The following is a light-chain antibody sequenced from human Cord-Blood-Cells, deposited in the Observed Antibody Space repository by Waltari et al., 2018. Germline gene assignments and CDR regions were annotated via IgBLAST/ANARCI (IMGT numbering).Light chain of an antibody. CDR1: QSVSSSY. CDR2: GAS. CDR3: QQYGSSIT. J-gene: IGKJ5*01. V-gene: IGKV3-20*01. Sequence: IVLPQSPGTLSLSPGERATLSCRAGQSVSSSYLAWCQQKPGQAPRLLICGASSRATGIPDRFSGSGSGTDFTLTISRLEPEDFAVYYCQQYGSSITFGQGTRLEIK.